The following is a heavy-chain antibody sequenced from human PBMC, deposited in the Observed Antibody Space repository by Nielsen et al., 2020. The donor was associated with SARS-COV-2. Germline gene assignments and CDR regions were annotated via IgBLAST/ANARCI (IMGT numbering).Heavy chain of an antibody. J-gene: IGHJ6*02. CDR1: GFTFDDYA. Sequence: SLKISCAASGFTFDDYAMHWVRQAPGKGLEWVSGISWNSGSIGYADSVKGRFTISRDNAKNSLYLQMNSLRAEDTALYYCAKLAGYSSSVNGMDVWGQGTMVTVSS. CDR2: ISWNSGSI. V-gene: IGHV3-9*01. CDR3: AKLAGYSSSVNGMDV. D-gene: IGHD6-13*01.